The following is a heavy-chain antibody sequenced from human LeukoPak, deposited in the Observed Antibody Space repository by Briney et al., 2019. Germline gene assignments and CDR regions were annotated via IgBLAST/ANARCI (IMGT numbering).Heavy chain of an antibody. CDR3: ASHKGF. CDR1: GGSISNNY. Sequence: SETLSLTCTVSGGSISNNYWSWFRQPPGKGLEWIGYIYYSGSTNYNPSLESRVTISVDTSKSQFSLKLSSVTAADTAVYYCASHKGFWGQGTLVTVSS. CDR2: IYYSGST. V-gene: IGHV4-59*01. J-gene: IGHJ4*02.